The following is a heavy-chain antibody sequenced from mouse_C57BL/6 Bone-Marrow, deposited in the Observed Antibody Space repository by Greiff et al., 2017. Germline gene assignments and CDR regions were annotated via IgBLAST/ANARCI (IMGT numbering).Heavy chain of an antibody. V-gene: IGHV1-80*01. CDR3: AREVYYGSSYDYFDY. CDR2: IYPGDGDT. CDR1: GYAFSSYW. D-gene: IGHD1-1*01. J-gene: IGHJ2*01. Sequence: QVQLKQSGTELVKPGASVKISCKASGYAFSSYWMNWVKQRPGKGLEWIGQIYPGDGDTNYNGKFKGKATLTADKSSSTAYMQLSSLTSEDSAVYFCAREVYYGSSYDYFDYWGQGTTLTVSS.